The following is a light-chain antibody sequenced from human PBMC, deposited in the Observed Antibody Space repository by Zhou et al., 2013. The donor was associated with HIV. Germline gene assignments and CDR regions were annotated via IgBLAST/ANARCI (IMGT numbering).Light chain of an antibody. CDR1: QGISDY. CDR2: AAS. J-gene: IGKJ5*01. CDR3: QQYNNWPPIT. Sequence: DIQMTQSPSSVSASVGDRVTITCRASQGISDYLAWYQQKPGKVPKLLIYAASTLQSGVPSRFSGSGSGTEFTLTISSLQSEDFAVYYCQQYNNWPPITFGQGTRLEIK. V-gene: IGKV1-27*01.